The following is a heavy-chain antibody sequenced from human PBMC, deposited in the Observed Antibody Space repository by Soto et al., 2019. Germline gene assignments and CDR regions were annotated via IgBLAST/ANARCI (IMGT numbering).Heavy chain of an antibody. Sequence: QVQLQESGPGLVKPSQTLSLTCTVSGGSISSGGYYWSWIRQHPGKGLEWIGYIYYSGSTYYNPSLKSRVTISVDTSKNQFSLKLSSVTAADTAVYYCARSPGLWFGEYLALGWFDPWGQGTLVTVSS. D-gene: IGHD3-10*01. CDR1: GGSISSGGYY. CDR2: IYYSGST. J-gene: IGHJ5*02. V-gene: IGHV4-31*03. CDR3: ARSPGLWFGEYLALGWFDP.